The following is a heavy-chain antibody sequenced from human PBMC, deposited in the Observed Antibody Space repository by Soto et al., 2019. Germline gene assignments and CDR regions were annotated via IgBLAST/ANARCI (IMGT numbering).Heavy chain of an antibody. CDR3: AAHAVATIGDAYFDY. Sequence: SETLSLTCAVYGGSFSGYYWSWIRQPPGKGLEWIGEINHSGSTNYNPSLKSRVTISVDTSKNQFSLKLSSVTAADTAVYYCAAHAVATIGDAYFDYWGQGTLVTVSS. V-gene: IGHV4-34*01. CDR1: GGSFSGYY. J-gene: IGHJ4*02. D-gene: IGHD5-12*01. CDR2: INHSGST.